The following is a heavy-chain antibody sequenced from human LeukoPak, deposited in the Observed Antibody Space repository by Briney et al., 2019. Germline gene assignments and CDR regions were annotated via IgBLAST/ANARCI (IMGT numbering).Heavy chain of an antibody. CDR2: IIPIFGTA. J-gene: IGHJ4*02. CDR3: ARGEWELLGTFDY. CDR1: GGTFSSYA. Sequence: GASVTVSCMASGGTFSSYAISWVRQAPGQGLEWMGGIIPIFGTANYAQKFQGRVTITVDESTSTAYMELSSLRSEDTAVYYCARGEWELLGTFDYWGQGTLVTVSS. V-gene: IGHV1-69*13. D-gene: IGHD1-26*01.